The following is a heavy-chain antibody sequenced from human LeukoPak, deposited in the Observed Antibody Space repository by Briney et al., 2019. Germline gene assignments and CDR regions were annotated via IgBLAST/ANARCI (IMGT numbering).Heavy chain of an antibody. J-gene: IGHJ6*02. V-gene: IGHV4-39*07. CDR2: IHHSGST. CDR1: GGSISSGGYY. CDR3: ARDPMVRGVGYGMDV. Sequence: SETLSLTCTVSGGSISSGGYYWGWIRQPPGKGLEWIGSIHHSGSTYFNPSLKSRVTISVDTSKNQFSLKLSSVTAADTAVYYCARDPMVRGVGYGMDVWGQGTTVTVSS. D-gene: IGHD3-10*01.